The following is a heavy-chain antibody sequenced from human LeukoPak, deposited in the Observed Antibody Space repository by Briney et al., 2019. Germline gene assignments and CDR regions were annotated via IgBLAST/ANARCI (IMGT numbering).Heavy chain of an antibody. CDR2: IRYDGSNK. CDR1: GFTFSSYG. V-gene: IGHV3-30*02. Sequence: GGSLRLSCAASGFTFSSYGMHWLRQAPAKGLEWVALIRYDGSNKYYADSVKGRFTISRDNSKNTLYLQMNSLRAEDRAVYYCAKAARGAVAGYYWGQGTLVTVAS. J-gene: IGHJ4*02. D-gene: IGHD6-19*01. CDR3: AKAARGAVAGYY.